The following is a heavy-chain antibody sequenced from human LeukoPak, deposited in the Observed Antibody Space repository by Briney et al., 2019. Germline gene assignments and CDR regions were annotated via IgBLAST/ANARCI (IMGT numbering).Heavy chain of an antibody. CDR3: ARGGSYLSAFDI. V-gene: IGHV3-30*14. D-gene: IGHD1-26*01. Sequence: GGSLRLSCAASGFTFSSDVMHWVRQAPGKGLEWVAIISYDGSNEYYADSVKGRFTISRDNSKNTLYLQMNSLRAEDTAVYYCARGGSYLSAFDIWGQGTMVTVSS. CDR2: ISYDGSNE. J-gene: IGHJ3*02. CDR1: GFTFSSDV.